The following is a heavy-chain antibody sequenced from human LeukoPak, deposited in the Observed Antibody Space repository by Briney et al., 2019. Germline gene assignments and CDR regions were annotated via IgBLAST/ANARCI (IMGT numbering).Heavy chain of an antibody. D-gene: IGHD3-10*01. V-gene: IGHV4-4*07. Sequence: SETLSLTCIVSGGSISGYYWNWIRQPAGKGLEWIGHIYTSGSTKYNPSLKSRVTMSVDTPKNQFSLKLSPVTAADTAVYYCARIDIGGSGRMDVWGQGTTVTVSS. CDR1: GGSISGYY. CDR3: ARIDIGGSGRMDV. J-gene: IGHJ6*02. CDR2: IYTSGST.